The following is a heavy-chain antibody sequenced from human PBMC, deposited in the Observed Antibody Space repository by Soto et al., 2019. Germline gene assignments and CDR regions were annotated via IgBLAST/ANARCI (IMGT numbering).Heavy chain of an antibody. CDR1: GYTFTGYY. D-gene: IGHD3-10*01. Sequence: ASVKVSCKASGYTFTGYYMHWVRQAPGQGLEWMGWINPNSGGTNYAQKFQGRVTMTRDTSISTAYMELSRLRSDDTAVYYCARGPYYCGPSVCSYNWFGPWSQGTQVTVSS. J-gene: IGHJ5*02. CDR2: INPNSGGT. CDR3: ARGPYYCGPSVCSYNWFGP. V-gene: IGHV1-2*02.